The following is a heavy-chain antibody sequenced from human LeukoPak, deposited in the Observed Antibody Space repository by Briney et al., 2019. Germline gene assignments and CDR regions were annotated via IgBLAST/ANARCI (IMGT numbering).Heavy chain of an antibody. J-gene: IGHJ1*01. D-gene: IGHD6-19*01. CDR1: GASVCSYY. CDR2: VYFSGST. V-gene: IGHV4-59*02. CDR3: ARSSGWDAEYFQD. Sequence: SSETLSLTCNVSGASVCSYYWSWIRQPPGKGLEWIGYVYFSGSTNYNPSLKSRLTISKDTSKNQFSLRLTSVTTADTAIYYCARSSGWDAEYFQDWGQGTLVTVSS.